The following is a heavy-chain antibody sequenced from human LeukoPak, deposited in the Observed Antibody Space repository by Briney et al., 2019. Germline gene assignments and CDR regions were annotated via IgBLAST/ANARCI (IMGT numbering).Heavy chain of an antibody. J-gene: IGHJ3*02. CDR1: GGSISRYY. CDR2: IYYSGST. D-gene: IGHD3-9*01. Sequence: ASETLSLTCSVSGGSISRYYWSWIRQPPGKGLEWIGYIYYSGSTNYNPSLKSRVTISVDTSKNQFSLKLGSVTAADTAVYYCARASPRTYDILTGYYTSKLGDAFDIWGQGTMVTVSS. V-gene: IGHV4-59*01. CDR3: ARASPRTYDILTGYYTSKLGDAFDI.